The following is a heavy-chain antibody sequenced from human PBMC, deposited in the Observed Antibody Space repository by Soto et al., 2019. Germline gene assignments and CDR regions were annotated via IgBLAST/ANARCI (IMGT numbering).Heavy chain of an antibody. Sequence: QVQLVESGGGLVKPGGSLRLSCAASGFTFSDYYMSWIRQAPGKGLEWVSYISNSGRTLYYADSIKGRFTISRDNAKNSLYLQINSLRREDTAVYYCARDLVAVSGGVYSSSSGGYFFDFWGQGTLVTVSS. D-gene: IGHD6-6*01. V-gene: IGHV3-11*01. CDR3: ARDLVAVSGGVYSSSSGGYFFDF. CDR2: ISNSGRTL. J-gene: IGHJ4*02. CDR1: GFTFSDYY.